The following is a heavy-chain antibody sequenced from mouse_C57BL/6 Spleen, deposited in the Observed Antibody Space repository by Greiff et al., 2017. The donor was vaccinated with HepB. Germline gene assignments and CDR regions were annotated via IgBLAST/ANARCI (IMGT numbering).Heavy chain of an antibody. CDR1: GYTFTDYE. J-gene: IGHJ2*01. V-gene: IGHV1-15*01. CDR3: TRGYGLDY. Sequence: QVQLKESGAELVRPGASVTLSCKASGYTFTDYEMHWVKQTPVHGLEWIGAIDPETGGTAYNQKFKGKAILTADKSSSTAYMELRSLTSEDSAVYYCTRGYGLDYWGQGTTLTVSS. CDR2: IDPETGGT. D-gene: IGHD1-1*01.